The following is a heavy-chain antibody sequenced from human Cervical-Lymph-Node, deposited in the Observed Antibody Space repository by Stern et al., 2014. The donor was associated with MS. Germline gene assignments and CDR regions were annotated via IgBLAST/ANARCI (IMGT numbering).Heavy chain of an antibody. CDR2: VSYDETQR. CDR1: GFTFSTYA. Sequence: EQLVESGGGVVQPGRSLSLSCVASGFTFSTYAMHWVRQAPGKGLEWVAFVSYDETQRNSTDSVKARFTISRDNSKNTLYLHMNSLRDEDTAVYFCARGGRGVGLEYWGQGALVTVSS. D-gene: IGHD3-10*01. CDR3: ARGGRGVGLEY. J-gene: IGHJ4*02. V-gene: IGHV3-30-3*01.